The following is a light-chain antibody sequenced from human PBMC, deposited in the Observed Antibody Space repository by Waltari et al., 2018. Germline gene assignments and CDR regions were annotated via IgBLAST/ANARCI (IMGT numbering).Light chain of an antibody. Sequence: QSVLTQPPSASVTPGQRVTISCSGSSPNIGSNIVNLYQHLPGTAPKLLIYGNNKRPSGISDRVSGSKSGTSASLAISGLQSEDEADYFCAAWEDRLNGWVFGGGTKLTVL. CDR1: SPNIGSNI. J-gene: IGLJ3*02. CDR3: AAWEDRLNGWV. CDR2: GNN. V-gene: IGLV1-44*01.